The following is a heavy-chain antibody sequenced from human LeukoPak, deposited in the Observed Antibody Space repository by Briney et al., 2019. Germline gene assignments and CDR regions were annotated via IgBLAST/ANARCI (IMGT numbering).Heavy chain of an antibody. Sequence: GSLRLSCAASGFTVSSNYMNWVRQAPGKGLEWVSIIYSGGDTYYADSVKGRFTTSSDNSKNTLYLQMNNLRADDTAVYYCTRGPGSTWYSDYWGQGTLVTVSS. CDR1: GFTVSSNY. D-gene: IGHD6-13*01. CDR3: TRGPGSTWYSDY. V-gene: IGHV3-66*02. CDR2: IYSGGDT. J-gene: IGHJ4*02.